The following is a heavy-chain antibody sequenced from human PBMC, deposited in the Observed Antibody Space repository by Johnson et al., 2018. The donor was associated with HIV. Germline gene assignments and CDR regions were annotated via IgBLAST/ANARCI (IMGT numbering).Heavy chain of an antibody. Sequence: QVQLVESGGGVVQPGRSLRLSCAASGFTFSSYAMHWVRQAPGKGLEWVAVIWFDGSNKYYADSVKGRFTISRDNSKNTLYLQMNSLRAEDTAVYYCAARIAVADDDAFDIWGQGTMVTVSS. V-gene: IGHV3-30*04. D-gene: IGHD6-19*01. CDR1: GFTFSSYA. CDR2: IWFDGSNK. J-gene: IGHJ3*02. CDR3: AARIAVADDDAFDI.